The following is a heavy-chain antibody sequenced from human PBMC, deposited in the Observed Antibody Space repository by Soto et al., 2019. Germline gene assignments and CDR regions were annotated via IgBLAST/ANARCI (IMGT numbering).Heavy chain of an antibody. CDR3: ARLGGDNFDLDY. Sequence: SETLSLTCTISGGSLSVCYWSWIRQSPGKGREWLAFIYNTWSAYYNPCLKSRLTISIGTSRNDFSLNLRSVTAADTAVYFCARLGGDNFDLDYWGRGNLVTVS. D-gene: IGHD3-9*01. CDR1: GGSLSVCY. CDR2: IYNTWSA. J-gene: IGHJ4*02. V-gene: IGHV4-59*01.